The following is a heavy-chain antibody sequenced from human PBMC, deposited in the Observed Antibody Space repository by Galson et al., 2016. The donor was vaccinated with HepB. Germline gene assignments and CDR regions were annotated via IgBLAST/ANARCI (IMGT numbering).Heavy chain of an antibody. V-gene: IGHV4-4*02. CDR3: ARDCTGGTCKFAGYDAFDI. J-gene: IGHJ3*02. D-gene: IGHD2-8*02. CDR2: IYHSGDT. CDR1: GGSISSTTNW. Sequence: ETLSLTCTVSGGSISSTTNWWSWVRQSPGQGLEWIGEIYHSGDTNYNPSLKSRATISVDTSRNQFSLSLSSVTAADTAVYYCARDCTGGTCKFAGYDAFDIWGQGTTVTVSS.